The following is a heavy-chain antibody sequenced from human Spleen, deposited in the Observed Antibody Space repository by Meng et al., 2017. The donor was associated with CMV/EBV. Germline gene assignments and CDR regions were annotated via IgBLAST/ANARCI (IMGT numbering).Heavy chain of an antibody. V-gene: IGHV2-5*02. CDR2: IYWDDDK. J-gene: IGHJ5*02. CDR1: GFSLSTNALG. D-gene: IGHD2-2*01. Sequence: ITFNESGSTLVKPTTTLTLTCTFSGFSLSTNALGVGWIRQPPGKALEWLALIYWDDDKRYSPSLKSRLTIIKDTSKIQVVLTMTNMDPVDTGTYYCVHRSGPNTRGLPNWLDPWGQGTLVTVSS. CDR3: VHRSGPNTRGLPNWLDP.